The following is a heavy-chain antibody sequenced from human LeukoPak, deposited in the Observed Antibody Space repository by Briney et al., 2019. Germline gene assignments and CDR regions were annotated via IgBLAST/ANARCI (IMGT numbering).Heavy chain of an antibody. Sequence: PSETLSLTCTVSGGSISSCYWNWIRQPAGKGLEWIGRIHTSGSTNYNPSLKSRVTMSVGTSKNKFSLKLSSVTAADTAVYYCARGRVPIRSPWYSSSPVGYFDYWGQGTLVTVSS. V-gene: IGHV4-4*07. CDR2: IHTSGST. J-gene: IGHJ4*02. CDR1: GGSISSCY. CDR3: ARGRVPIRSPWYSSSPVGYFDY. D-gene: IGHD6-6*01.